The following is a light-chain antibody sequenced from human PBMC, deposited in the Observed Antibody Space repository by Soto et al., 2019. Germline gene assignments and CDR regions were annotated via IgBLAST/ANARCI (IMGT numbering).Light chain of an antibody. CDR1: QSVRSD. CDR3: QLWT. Sequence: EIVMTQSPATLSVSPGERATLSCRASQSVRSDLVWYQQKPGQAPRLLIYGASTRATGIPARFSGSGSGTDFTLTISRLEPEDFAVYYCQLWTFGQGTKVDIK. V-gene: IGKV3-15*01. J-gene: IGKJ1*01. CDR2: GAS.